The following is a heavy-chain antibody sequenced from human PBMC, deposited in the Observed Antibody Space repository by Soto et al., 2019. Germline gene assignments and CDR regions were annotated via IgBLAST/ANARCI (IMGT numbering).Heavy chain of an antibody. D-gene: IGHD1-26*01. Sequence: QVLLVESGGGVVQPGRSLRLSCAASRFTFSNFGIHWVRQAPGKGLEWVALISYDGSNKYYADSVKGRFIISRDNSKNTLYLQMNSLRGEDTAIYYCAKALGGTGYGMDVWGQGTTVTVSS. J-gene: IGHJ6*02. V-gene: IGHV3-30*18. CDR1: RFTFSNFG. CDR2: ISYDGSNK. CDR3: AKALGGTGYGMDV.